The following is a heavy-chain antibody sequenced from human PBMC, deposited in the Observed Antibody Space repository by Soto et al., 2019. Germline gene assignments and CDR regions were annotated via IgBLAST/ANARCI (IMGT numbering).Heavy chain of an antibody. CDR1: GFTFSNYG. CDR3: ARDPEGINDFDY. J-gene: IGHJ4*02. D-gene: IGHD2-21*01. V-gene: IGHV3-48*04. Sequence: EVQLVESGGGLVQPGGSLRLSCAASGFTFSNYGMNWARQAPGRGLEWVTHINAPGETKSYSDSVKGRFTISRDDAKNSLYLQMNSLTADDTAIYYCARDPEGINDFDYWAREPWSPSPQ. CDR2: INAPGETK.